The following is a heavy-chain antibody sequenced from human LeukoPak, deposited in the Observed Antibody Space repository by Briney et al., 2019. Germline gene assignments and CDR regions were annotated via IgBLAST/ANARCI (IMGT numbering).Heavy chain of an antibody. J-gene: IGHJ4*02. Sequence: SETLSLTCTVSGGSISSYYWSWIRQPPGKGLEWVGYASYSGNTNYNPSLKNRVSMALDTSKSQLFLMVTSVTAADTATYYCARFLTSFDYWGQGIPVTVSS. D-gene: IGHD2-21*02. CDR2: ASYSGNT. V-gene: IGHV4-59*01. CDR3: ARFLTSFDY. CDR1: GGSISSYY.